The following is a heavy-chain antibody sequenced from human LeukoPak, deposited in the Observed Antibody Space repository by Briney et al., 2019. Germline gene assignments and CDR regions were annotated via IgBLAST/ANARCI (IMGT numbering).Heavy chain of an antibody. J-gene: IGHJ5*02. V-gene: IGHV3-7*01. D-gene: IGHD4-17*01. CDR2: IKQDGSEK. CDR1: GFFFSNYW. Sequence: GGSLRLSCAASGFFFSNYWVNWVRQAPGKGLEWVANIKQDGSEKYYVDSVKGRFTISRDNARNSLYLQMNSLRAEDTAVYYCARADDYGDSGYFDPWGQGTLVTVSS. CDR3: ARADDYGDSGYFDP.